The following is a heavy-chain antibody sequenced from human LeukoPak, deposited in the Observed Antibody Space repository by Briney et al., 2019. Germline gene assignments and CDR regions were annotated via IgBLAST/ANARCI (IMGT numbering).Heavy chain of an antibody. CDR3: ARVPRKIMYYYDSSGHWFDY. J-gene: IGHJ4*02. D-gene: IGHD3-22*01. V-gene: IGHV1-18*01. Sequence: ASVKVSCKASGYTFTSYGISWVRQAPGQGLEWMGWISAYNGDTNYAQKLQGRVTMTTDTSTSTAYMELRSLRSDDTAVYYCARVPRKIMYYYDSSGHWFDYWGQGTLVTVSS. CDR1: GYTFTSYG. CDR2: ISAYNGDT.